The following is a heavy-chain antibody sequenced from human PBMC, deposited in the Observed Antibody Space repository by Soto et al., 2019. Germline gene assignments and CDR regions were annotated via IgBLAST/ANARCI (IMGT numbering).Heavy chain of an antibody. D-gene: IGHD3-10*01. Sequence: QVQLQESGPGLVKPSQTLSLTCTVSGGSISSGGYYWSWIRQHPGKGLEWIGYIYYIGSTYYNPSLKSRVSISLDTSKNQFSLKLSSVTAADTAVYYCARFYMVRGVMGAFDIWGQGTMVTVSS. CDR1: GGSISSGGYY. J-gene: IGHJ3*02. V-gene: IGHV4-31*03. CDR3: ARFYMVRGVMGAFDI. CDR2: IYYIGST.